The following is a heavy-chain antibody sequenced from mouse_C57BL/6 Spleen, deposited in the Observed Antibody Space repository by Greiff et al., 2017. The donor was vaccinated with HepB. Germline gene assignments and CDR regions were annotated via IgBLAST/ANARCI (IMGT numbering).Heavy chain of an antibody. D-gene: IGHD4-1*01. CDR1: GFTFSDYG. V-gene: IGHV5-17*01. Sequence: EVKVVESGGGLVKPGGSLKLSCAASGFTFSDYGMHWVRQAPEKGLEWVAYISSGSSTIYYADTVKGRFTISRDNAKNTLFLQMTSLRSEDTAMYYCARPPNWDYAMDYWGQGTSVTVSS. CDR2: ISSGSSTI. J-gene: IGHJ4*01. CDR3: ARPPNWDYAMDY.